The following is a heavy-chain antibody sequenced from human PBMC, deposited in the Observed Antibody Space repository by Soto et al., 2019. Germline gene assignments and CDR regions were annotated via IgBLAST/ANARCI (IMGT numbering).Heavy chain of an antibody. Sequence: PGESLKISCNGSGYIFAGYWIGWVRQMPGKGLDWMGVIYPGDSDTRYSPSFHGQVTISADKSISTAYLQWGSLKASDTAMYFCARLPGVRGVFDGFNVWGQGTMVTVSS. CDR2: IYPGDSDT. V-gene: IGHV5-51*01. D-gene: IGHD3-10*01. J-gene: IGHJ3*01. CDR1: GYIFAGYW. CDR3: ARLPGVRGVFDGFNV.